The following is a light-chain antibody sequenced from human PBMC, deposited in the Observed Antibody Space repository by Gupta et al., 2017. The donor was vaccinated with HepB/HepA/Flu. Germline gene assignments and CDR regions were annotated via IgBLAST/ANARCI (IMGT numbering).Light chain of an antibody. CDR1: QSISNF. V-gene: IGKV3-11*01. CDR3: QHRYNWPFT. Sequence: EIVLTQSPVALSLSPGESVTLSCRASQSISNFLAWYQQTPGQAPRLLTYGASKRATGISARFSGSGSGTDFTLTISNLAPEDFAVYCRQHRYNWPFTFGGGTKVEIK. CDR2: GAS. J-gene: IGKJ4*01.